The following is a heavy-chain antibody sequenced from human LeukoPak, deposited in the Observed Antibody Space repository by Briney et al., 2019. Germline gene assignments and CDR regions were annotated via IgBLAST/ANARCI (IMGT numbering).Heavy chain of an antibody. CDR1: GGSISSYY. Sequence: SETLSLTCTVSGGSISSYYCSWIRQPPGKGLEWIGYIYYSGSTNYNPSLKSRVTISVDTSKNQFSLKLSSVTAADTAVYYCARSTRGHYYDSSGYPDFDLWGRGTLVTVSS. D-gene: IGHD3-22*01. J-gene: IGHJ2*01. CDR2: IYYSGST. V-gene: IGHV4-59*12. CDR3: ARSTRGHYYDSSGYPDFDL.